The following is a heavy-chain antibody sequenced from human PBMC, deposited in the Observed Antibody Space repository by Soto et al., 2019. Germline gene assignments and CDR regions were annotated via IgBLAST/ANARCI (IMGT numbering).Heavy chain of an antibody. V-gene: IGHV4-59*01. CDR3: SRAGDYDILTGYPVNFDY. CDR2: IYYSGST. D-gene: IGHD3-9*01. Sequence: PSETLSLTCTVSGGSISSYYWSWIRQPPGKGLEWIGYIYYSGSTNYNPSLKSRITKSVDTSKNQFSLKLSSVTAADTAVYYCSRAGDYDILTGYPVNFDYWGQGTLVTVSS. J-gene: IGHJ4*02. CDR1: GGSISSYY.